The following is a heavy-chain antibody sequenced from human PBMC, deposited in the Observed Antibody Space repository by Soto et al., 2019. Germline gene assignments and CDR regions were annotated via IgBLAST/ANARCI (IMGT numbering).Heavy chain of an antibody. Sequence: QVQLVESGGGVVQPGRSLRLSCAASGFTFSSYGMHWVRQAPGKGLEWVAVIWYDGSNKYYEDSVKGRFTISRDNSKNTLYLQMNSLRAEDTAVYYCARGAGDYYYYGMDVWGQGTTVTVSS. J-gene: IGHJ6*02. CDR3: ARGAGDYYYYGMDV. CDR2: IWYDGSNK. V-gene: IGHV3-33*01. CDR1: GFTFSSYG. D-gene: IGHD6-19*01.